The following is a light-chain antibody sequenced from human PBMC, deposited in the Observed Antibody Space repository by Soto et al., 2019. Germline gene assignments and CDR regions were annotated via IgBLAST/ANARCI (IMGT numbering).Light chain of an antibody. J-gene: IGLJ1*01. CDR1: SSDVGSYNL. V-gene: IGLV2-23*01. Sequence: QSALTQPASVSGSPGQSIAISCTRTSSDVGSYNLVSWYQQHPGKAPKLMIYEDSKRPSGVSNRFSGSKSGNTASLTISGLQAEDEADYYCCSYAGSSTYYVFATGTKVTVL. CDR2: EDS. CDR3: CSYAGSSTYYV.